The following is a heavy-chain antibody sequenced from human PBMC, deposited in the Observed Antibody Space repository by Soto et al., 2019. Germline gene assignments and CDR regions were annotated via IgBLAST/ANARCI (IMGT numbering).Heavy chain of an antibody. J-gene: IGHJ4*02. V-gene: IGHV1-69*01. D-gene: IGHD3-22*01. Sequence: QVQLVQSGAEVRKPGSSVKVSCKASGGTFSNHAISWVRQAPGQGPEWMGGIIPLSGTTNYVQKFQGRLTITADESMTTDYMELSSLRYEATAVYYCARGHDRSGFYLFDYWGQGTLVAVSS. CDR2: IIPLSGTT. CDR1: GGTFSNHA. CDR3: ARGHDRSGFYLFDY.